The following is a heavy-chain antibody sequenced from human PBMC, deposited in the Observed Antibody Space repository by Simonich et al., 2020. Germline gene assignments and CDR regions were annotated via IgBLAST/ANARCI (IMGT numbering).Heavy chain of an antibody. CDR1: GYTFTGYY. V-gene: IGHV1-2*02. CDR3: ARVRFEAFDI. Sequence: QVQLVQSGAEVKKPGASVKVSCKASGYTFTGYYMHWVRQAPGQGLEWKGWNKPNSGGKNYAQKFQGRVTMTRDTSISTAYMELSRLRSDDTAVYYCARVRFEAFDIWGQGTMVTVSS. D-gene: IGHD3-3*01. J-gene: IGHJ3*02. CDR2: NKPNSGGK.